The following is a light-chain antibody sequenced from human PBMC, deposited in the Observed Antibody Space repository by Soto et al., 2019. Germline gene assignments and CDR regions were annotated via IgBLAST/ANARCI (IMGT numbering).Light chain of an antibody. CDR1: TGAVTSGNY. CDR3: LLYYGGAHLV. CDR2: TTN. V-gene: IGLV7-43*01. Sequence: QAVVTQEPSLTVSPGGTVTLTCASNTGAVTSGNYASWVQQKPGQAPRTLIYTTNNKHSWTPARFSGSLLGDKAALTVSGVQPEAEADYYCLLYYGGAHLVFGGGTKLTVL. J-gene: IGLJ3*02.